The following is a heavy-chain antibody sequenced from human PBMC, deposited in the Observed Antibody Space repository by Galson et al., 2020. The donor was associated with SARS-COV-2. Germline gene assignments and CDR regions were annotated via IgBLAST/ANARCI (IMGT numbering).Heavy chain of an antibody. V-gene: IGHV3-30*02. CDR2: VWFNEINK. J-gene: IGHJ3*02. CDR3: AKDPPNSGYAFAM. Sequence: GGPLRLSCVASGFRFSSDGMHWVRQAPGKGLEWVAFVWFNEINKYYSDSVRGRFTISRDNSKNILYLQMNSLRVEDTAVYYCAKDPPNSGYAFAMWGQGTMVTVSS. CDR1: GFRFSSDG. D-gene: IGHD5-12*01.